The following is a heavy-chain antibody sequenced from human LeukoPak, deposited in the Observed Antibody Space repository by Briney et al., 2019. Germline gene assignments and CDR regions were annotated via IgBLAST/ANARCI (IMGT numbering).Heavy chain of an antibody. V-gene: IGHV3-21*01. J-gene: IGHJ5*02. CDR3: VRIPNNAGFPNWFDP. D-gene: IGHD3-9*01. CDR2: ITSSSGNI. Sequence: GGSLRLSCAASGFSFTYSTMNWVRLAPGKGLEWVSSITSSSGNIYYSDSVRGRFTVSRDNAKNSLYLQMSSLIAEDSAVYYCVRIPNNAGFPNWFDPWGQGTLVSVSS. CDR1: GFSFTYST.